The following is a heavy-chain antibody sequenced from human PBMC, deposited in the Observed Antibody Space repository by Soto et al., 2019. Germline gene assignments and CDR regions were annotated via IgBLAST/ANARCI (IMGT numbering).Heavy chain of an antibody. CDR1: GFTFSTYA. V-gene: IGHV3-21*01. Sequence: EVQLLESGGGLVQPGGSLRLSCAASGFTFSTYAMSWVRQAPGKGLEWVSGISSSSSYIYYADSVKGRFTISRDNAKNSLYLQMNSLRAEDTAVYYCAREDRNGFDYWGQGTLVTVSS. CDR3: AREDRNGFDY. J-gene: IGHJ4*02. CDR2: ISSSSSYI.